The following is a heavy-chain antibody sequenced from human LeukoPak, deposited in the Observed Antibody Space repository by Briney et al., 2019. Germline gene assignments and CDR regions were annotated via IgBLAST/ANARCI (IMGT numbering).Heavy chain of an antibody. CDR1: SGSISSFY. Sequence: SETLSLTCTVSSGSISSFYWSWIRQPPGKGLEWVGHVYYSGSTNYNPSLKSRVTISVDTSKSQFSLKVNSLTAADTAVYYCARDRAAAGIFDYWGQGALVTVSS. CDR3: ARDRAAAGIFDY. CDR2: VYYSGST. J-gene: IGHJ4*02. D-gene: IGHD6-13*01. V-gene: IGHV4-59*01.